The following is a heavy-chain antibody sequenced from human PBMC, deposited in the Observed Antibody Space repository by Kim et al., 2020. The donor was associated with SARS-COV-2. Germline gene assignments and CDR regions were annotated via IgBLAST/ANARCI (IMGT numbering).Heavy chain of an antibody. D-gene: IGHD4-17*01. Sequence: ASVKVSCKASGYTFTSYYMHWVRQAPGQGLEWMGIINPSGGSTSYAQKFHGRVTMTRDTSTSTVYMELSSLRFEDTAVYYCARDLTTVTTYINYYYGMDVWGQGTTVTVSS. CDR3: ARDLTTVTTYINYYYGMDV. V-gene: IGHV1-46*01. CDR1: GYTFTSYY. J-gene: IGHJ6*02. CDR2: INPSGGST.